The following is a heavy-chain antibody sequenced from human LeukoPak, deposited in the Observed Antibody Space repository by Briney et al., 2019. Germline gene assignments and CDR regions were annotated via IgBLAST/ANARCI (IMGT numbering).Heavy chain of an antibody. CDR1: GFTFSSYS. D-gene: IGHD2-15*01. V-gene: IGHV3-48*02. J-gene: IGHJ2*01. CDR3: ARGRLTCSGGSCYSWYFDL. CDR2: ISSSGTSI. Sequence: GGSLRLSCAASGFTFSSYSMNWVRQAPGKGLEWVSIISSSGTSICYADSVKGRLTISRDNAKNSLYLQMNSLRDEDTAVYYCARGRLTCSGGSCYSWYFDLWGRGTLVTVSS.